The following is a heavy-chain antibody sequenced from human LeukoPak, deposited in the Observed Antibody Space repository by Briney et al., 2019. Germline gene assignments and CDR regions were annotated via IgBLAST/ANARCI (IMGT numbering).Heavy chain of an antibody. V-gene: IGHV3-30*03. D-gene: IGHD2-2*01. CDR2: ISYDGSNK. J-gene: IGHJ3*02. CDR3: ARALGYCSSTSCRTAAFDI. Sequence: GGSLRLSCAASGFTFSSYGMHWVRQAPGKGLEWVAVISYDGSNKYYADSVKGRFTISRDNSKNTLYLQMNSLRAEDTAVYYCARALGYCSSTSCRTAAFDIWGQGTMVTVSS. CDR1: GFTFSSYG.